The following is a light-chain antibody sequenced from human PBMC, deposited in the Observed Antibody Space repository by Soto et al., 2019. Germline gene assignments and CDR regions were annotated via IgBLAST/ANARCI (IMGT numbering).Light chain of an antibody. CDR1: QSISSY. J-gene: IGKJ2*01. CDR2: AAS. V-gene: IGKV1-39*01. Sequence: DIQMTQSPSSLSASVGDRVTITCRASQSISSYLNWYQQKPGKAHKLLIYAASSLQSGVPSSFSGNGYGTDVALTISSLQPEDFATCYCQQSYSTPYTFGQGTKLEIK. CDR3: QQSYSTPYT.